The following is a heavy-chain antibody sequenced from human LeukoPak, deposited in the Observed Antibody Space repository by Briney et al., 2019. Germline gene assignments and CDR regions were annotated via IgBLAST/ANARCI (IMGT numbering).Heavy chain of an antibody. J-gene: IGHJ3*02. D-gene: IGHD4-17*01. CDR2: IYYSGST. CDR3: ARQTTLTTSFAFDI. Sequence: PSETLSLTCTVSGGSISSSSYYWGWIRQPPGKGLEWIGSIYYSGSTYYNPSLKSRVTISVDTSKNQFSLKLSSVTAADTAVYYCARQTTLTTSFAFDIWGQGTMVTVSS. V-gene: IGHV4-39*07. CDR1: GGSISSSSYY.